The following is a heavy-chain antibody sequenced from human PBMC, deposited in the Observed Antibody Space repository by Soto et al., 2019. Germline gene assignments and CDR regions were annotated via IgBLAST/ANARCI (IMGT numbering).Heavy chain of an antibody. D-gene: IGHD3-10*01. CDR2: ITSSSAYI. Sequence: EGQLVESGGGLVKPGGSLRLSCAVSGFSFSSYSLSWVRQAPGKGLEWVSSITSSSAYIHYADSVKGRFTISRDNAKKSLSLQMNSLRAEDTDVCYCARDSNLFESGRGVDCWGQGKLVTVSS. V-gene: IGHV3-21*01. CDR1: GFSFSSYS. J-gene: IGHJ4*02. CDR3: ARDSNLFESGRGVDC.